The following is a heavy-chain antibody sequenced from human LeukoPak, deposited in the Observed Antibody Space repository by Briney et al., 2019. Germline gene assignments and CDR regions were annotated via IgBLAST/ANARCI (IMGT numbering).Heavy chain of an antibody. CDR3: ARGGGSMVRGVIITYYYYYMDV. CDR1: GYTFTGYY. D-gene: IGHD3-10*01. V-gene: IGHV1-2*02. Sequence: ASVKVSCKASGYTFTGYYMHWVRQAPGQGLEWMGWINPNSGGTNYAQKFQGRVTMTRDTSISTAYMELSRLRSDDTAVYYCARGGGSMVRGVIITYYYYYMDVWGKGTTVTISS. J-gene: IGHJ6*03. CDR2: INPNSGGT.